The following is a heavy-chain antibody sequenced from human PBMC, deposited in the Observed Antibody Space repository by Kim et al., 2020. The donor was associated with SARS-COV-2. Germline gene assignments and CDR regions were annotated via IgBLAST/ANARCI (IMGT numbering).Heavy chain of an antibody. CDR2: ISGSGDRT. CDR1: GFSFSSFA. J-gene: IGHJ3*02. CDR3: AKERVVPATGDAFDI. D-gene: IGHD2-15*01. Sequence: GGPLRLSCAASGFSFSSFAMTWVRQAPGKGLEGKGLEWVSTISGSGDRTYYADSVKGRFTISRDNSKNTLYLQMNSLRAEDTAVYHCAKERVVPATGDAFDIWGPGTMVTVSS. V-gene: IGHV3-23*01.